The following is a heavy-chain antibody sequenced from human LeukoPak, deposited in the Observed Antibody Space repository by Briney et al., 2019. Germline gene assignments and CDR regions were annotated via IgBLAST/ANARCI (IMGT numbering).Heavy chain of an antibody. J-gene: IGHJ3*02. D-gene: IGHD3-3*01. V-gene: IGHV4-59*01. CDR2: IYYSGST. Sequence: SETLSLTCTVSGGSISSYYWSWIRQPPGKGLEWIGYIYYSGSTNYNPSLKSRVTISVDTSKNQFSLKLSSVTAADTAVYYCARSHYDLWSAFDIWGQGTMVTVSS. CDR3: ARSHYDLWSAFDI. CDR1: GGSISSYY.